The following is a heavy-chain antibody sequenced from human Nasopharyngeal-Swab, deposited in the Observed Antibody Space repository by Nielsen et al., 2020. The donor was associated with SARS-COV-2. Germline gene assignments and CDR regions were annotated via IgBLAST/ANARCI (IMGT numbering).Heavy chain of an antibody. CDR1: GGSISSGGYY. CDR3: ASIVGAVGTIAMDV. D-gene: IGHD6-13*01. Sequence: SETLSLTCTVSGGSISSGGYYWSWIRQHPGKGLEWIGYIYYSGSTYYNPSLKSRVTISVDTSKNQFSLKLNSVTAADTAVYYCASIVGAVGTIAMDVWGQGTTVTVSS. J-gene: IGHJ6*02. CDR2: IYYSGST. V-gene: IGHV4-31*03.